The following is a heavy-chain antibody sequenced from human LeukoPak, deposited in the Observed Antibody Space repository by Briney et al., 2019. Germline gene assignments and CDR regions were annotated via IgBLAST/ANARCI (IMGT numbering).Heavy chain of an antibody. CDR2: VNESGGCT. D-gene: IGHD1-26*01. V-gene: IGHV3-23*01. Sequence: PGGSLRLSCAASGFTFSSYAMGWVRQAPGKGLEWVSTVNESGGCTYYADSVKGRFTMSRDNSKNTLYLQMNSLRVEDTAIYYCAKEGRPNSGGGFFDYWGQGTRVTVSS. CDR3: AKEGRPNSGGGFFDY. CDR1: GFTFSSYA. J-gene: IGHJ4*02.